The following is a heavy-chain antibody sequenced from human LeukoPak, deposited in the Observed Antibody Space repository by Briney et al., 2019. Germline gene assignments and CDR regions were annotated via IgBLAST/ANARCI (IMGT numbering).Heavy chain of an antibody. CDR1: GFTVRNNY. D-gene: IGHD3-10*01. CDR3: ATGERMVRGDGVDY. CDR2: IYSGGST. J-gene: IGHJ4*02. Sequence: GGSLRLSCAASGFTVRNNYMSWVRQAPGKGLEWGSVIYSGGSTYYADSVKGRFTISRDNSKNTLYLQMNSLRAEDTAVYFCATGERMVRGDGVDYWGQGTLVTVSS. V-gene: IGHV3-66*01.